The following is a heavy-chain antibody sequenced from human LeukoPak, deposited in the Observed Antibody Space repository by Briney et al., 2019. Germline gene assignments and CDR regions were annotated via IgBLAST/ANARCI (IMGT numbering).Heavy chain of an antibody. J-gene: IGHJ4*02. V-gene: IGHV3-11*01. CDR1: GFIFSDYY. CDR2: ISSSGTPK. Sequence: PGGSLRLSCGASGFIFSDYYMSWIRQAPGKGLEWIPYISSSGTPKYYADSVKGRFTISRDNAKKSLFLQMNSLRDEDTAVYYCVRFYGHHWFDFWGQGTLVTVSS. D-gene: IGHD4-17*01. CDR3: VRFYGHHWFDF.